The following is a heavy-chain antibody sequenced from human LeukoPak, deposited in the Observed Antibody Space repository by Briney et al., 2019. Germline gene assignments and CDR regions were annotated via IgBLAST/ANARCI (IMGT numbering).Heavy chain of an antibody. Sequence: GGSLRLSCAASGFSFSSYSMNWVRRAPGKGLEWVSSISSSSSHIYYADSVKGRFTISRDNAKNSLYLQMNSLRAEDTAVYYCALLVGATLDFDYWGQGTLVTVSS. CDR1: GFSFSSYS. J-gene: IGHJ4*02. CDR3: ALLVGATLDFDY. V-gene: IGHV3-21*01. CDR2: ISSSSSHI. D-gene: IGHD1-26*01.